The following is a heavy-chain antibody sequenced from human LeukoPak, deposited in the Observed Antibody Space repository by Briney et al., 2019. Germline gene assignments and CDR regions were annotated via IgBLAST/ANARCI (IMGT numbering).Heavy chain of an antibody. CDR3: ARGFYGDNWFDP. V-gene: IGHV3-53*04. CDR2: IYSGGST. CDR1: GFTVSGNY. Sequence: PGGSLRLSCAASGFTVSGNYMSWVRQAPGKGLDWVSVIYSGGSTYYADSAKGRFTVSRHNSQNTLYLQMNSLKIEDTAMYYCARGFYGDNWFDPWGQGTLVTVSS. D-gene: IGHD4-17*01. J-gene: IGHJ5*02.